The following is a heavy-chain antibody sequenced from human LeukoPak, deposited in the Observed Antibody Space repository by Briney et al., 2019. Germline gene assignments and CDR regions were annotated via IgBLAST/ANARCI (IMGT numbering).Heavy chain of an antibody. V-gene: IGHV1-2*02. CDR1: GYTFTGYY. CDR3: ARDQYCSGGSRYPRYY. J-gene: IGHJ4*02. D-gene: IGHD2-15*01. Sequence: GASVRVSCKASGYTFTGYYMHWVRRAPGQGLEWMGWVNPNSGGKNCAQKFQGRVTMTRDTSISTAYMEMSRLSPDDTAVYYCARDQYCSGGSRYPRYYWGQGTLVTVSS. CDR2: VNPNSGGK.